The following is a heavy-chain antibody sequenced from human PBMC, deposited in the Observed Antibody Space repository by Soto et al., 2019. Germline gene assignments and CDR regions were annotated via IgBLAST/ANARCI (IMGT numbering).Heavy chain of an antibody. Sequence: QLQESGPGLVKPSETLSLTCKVSGDSVTTGSYYWTWIRQPPGKGLEWIGYIYYSGSTNYNPSLESPATISADKSGSHSSLNLTSVTADDTAVYYCARRDYAIDSWGRGTLVTVSS. CDR2: IYYSGST. CDR3: ARRDYAIDS. D-gene: IGHD4-17*01. V-gene: IGHV4-61*03. J-gene: IGHJ4*02. CDR1: GDSVTTGSYY.